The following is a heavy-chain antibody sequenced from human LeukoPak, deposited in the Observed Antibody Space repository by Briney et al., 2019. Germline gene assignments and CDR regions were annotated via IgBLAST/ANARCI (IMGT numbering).Heavy chain of an antibody. Sequence: GGSLRLSCVASGFTFKGYWMTWVRQSPGKGLDWVANIKPDGSETNYLDSVKGRFTISRDNARDSLFLEMNNLRVDDTAVYYCARDGGELWPLDEWGQGILVTVPS. J-gene: IGHJ4*02. CDR2: IKPDGSET. D-gene: IGHD3-10*01. CDR3: ARDGGELWPLDE. V-gene: IGHV3-7*01. CDR1: GFTFKGYW.